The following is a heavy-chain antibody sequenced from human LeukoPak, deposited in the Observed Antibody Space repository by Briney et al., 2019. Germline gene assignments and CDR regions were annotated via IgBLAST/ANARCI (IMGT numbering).Heavy chain of an antibody. J-gene: IGHJ1*01. D-gene: IGHD3-10*01. CDR3: ARDTDYYGSGRHGYFDH. CDR2: ISYDGSNK. Sequence: GGSLRLSCAASGFTFSSYGMHWVRQAPGKGLEWVAVISYDGSNKYYADSVKGRFTISRDNSKNTLHLQMNSLRAEDTAVYYCARDTDYYGSGRHGYFDHWGQGTLVTVSS. V-gene: IGHV3-30*03. CDR1: GFTFSSYG.